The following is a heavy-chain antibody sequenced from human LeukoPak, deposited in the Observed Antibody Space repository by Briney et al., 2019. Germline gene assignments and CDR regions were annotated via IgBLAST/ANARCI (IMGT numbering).Heavy chain of an antibody. D-gene: IGHD3-3*01. Sequence: SETLSLTCTVSGYSISSTYYWGWIRQPPGKGLEWVGSVFHSGNTYYNPSLKSRLTISADTSKNQFSLTLTSVTAADTAVYYCARVGNPLVTVFAWFDPWGQGTLVTVSS. CDR3: ARVGNPLVTVFAWFDP. CDR2: VFHSGNT. CDR1: GYSISSTYY. V-gene: IGHV4-38-2*02. J-gene: IGHJ5*02.